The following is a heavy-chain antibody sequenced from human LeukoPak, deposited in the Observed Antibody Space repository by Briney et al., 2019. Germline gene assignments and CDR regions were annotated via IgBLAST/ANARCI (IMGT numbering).Heavy chain of an antibody. CDR1: GFTFSDYY. J-gene: IGHJ1*01. V-gene: IGHV3-11*01. CDR3: ARAMIANADEYFQH. CDR2: ISSSGSTI. Sequence: GGSLRLSCAASGFTFSDYYMSWIRQAPGKGLEWVSYISSSGSTIYYADSVKGRFTISRDNAKNSLYLQMNSLRAEDTAVYYCARAMIANADEYFQHWGQGTLVTVSS. D-gene: IGHD3-22*01.